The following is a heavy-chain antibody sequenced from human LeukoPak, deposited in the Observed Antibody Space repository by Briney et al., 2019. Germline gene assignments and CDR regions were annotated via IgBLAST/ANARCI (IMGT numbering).Heavy chain of an antibody. J-gene: IGHJ3*02. Sequence: SETLSLTCAVSGGSISSSNWWSWVRQPPGKGLEWIGEIYHSGSTNYNPSLKSRVTISIDKSKNQFSLKLSSVTAADTAVYYWARDGRWYSSTRDTWGQGTMVTVSS. CDR3: ARDGRWYSSTRDT. D-gene: IGHD6-13*01. CDR2: IYHSGST. V-gene: IGHV4-4*02. CDR1: GGSISSSNW.